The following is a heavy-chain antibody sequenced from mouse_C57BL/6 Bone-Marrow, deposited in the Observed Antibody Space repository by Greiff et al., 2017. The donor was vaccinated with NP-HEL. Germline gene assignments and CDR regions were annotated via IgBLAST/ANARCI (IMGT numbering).Heavy chain of an antibody. D-gene: IGHD1-1*02. CDR2: IYPGSGST. CDR3: ARSGGLVYFYY. CDR1: GYTFTSYW. Sequence: VQLQQPGAELVKPGASVKMSCKASGYTFTSYWITWVKQRPGQGLEWIGDIYPGSGSTNYNEKFKSKATLNVDKSSSTAYMPLSSLTSEYSAVYYCARSGGLVYFYYWGQGTTLTVSS. V-gene: IGHV1-55*01. J-gene: IGHJ2*01.